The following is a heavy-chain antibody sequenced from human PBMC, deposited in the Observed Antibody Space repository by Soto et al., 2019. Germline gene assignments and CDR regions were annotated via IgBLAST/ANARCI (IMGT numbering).Heavy chain of an antibody. V-gene: IGHV1-69*08. D-gene: IGHD2-21*02. CDR1: GGTFSSYT. CDR2: IIPILGIA. Sequence: QVQLVQSGAEVKKPGSSVKVSCKASGGTFSSYTISWVRQAPGQGLEWMGRIIPILGIANYAQKFQGRVTITADKSTSTAHMELSSLRSEDTAVYYCAREAHCGGDCYWFDPWGQGTLVTVSS. J-gene: IGHJ5*02. CDR3: AREAHCGGDCYWFDP.